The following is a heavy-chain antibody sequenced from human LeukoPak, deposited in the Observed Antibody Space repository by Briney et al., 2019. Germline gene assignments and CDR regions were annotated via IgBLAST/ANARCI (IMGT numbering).Heavy chain of an antibody. CDR2: ISGNSARI. CDR1: GFSFSSYV. J-gene: IGHJ4*02. V-gene: IGHV3-23*01. CDR3: AKDRISYTTSPGELSH. Sequence: GGSLRLSCAASGFSFSSYVMSWVRQSPGKGLEWVSGISGNSARINYADAVRGRFTISRDNSLYTVYLQMDSLRGDDTAVYYCAKDRISYTTSPGELSHWGQGTLVIVSS. D-gene: IGHD3-10*01.